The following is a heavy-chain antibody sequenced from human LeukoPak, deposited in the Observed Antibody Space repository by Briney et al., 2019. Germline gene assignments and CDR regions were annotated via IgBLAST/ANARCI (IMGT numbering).Heavy chain of an antibody. V-gene: IGHV3-11*06. J-gene: IGHJ6*04. Sequence: GGSLRLSCAASGFTFSDYYMSWIRQAPGKGLEWVSYISSSSSYTNYADSVKGRFTISRDNAKNSLYLQMNSLRAEDTAVYYCARVSLNCDILTGYFPSRYYYGMDVWGKGTTVTVSS. CDR1: GFTFSDYY. CDR2: ISSSSSYT. CDR3: ARVSLNCDILTGYFPSRYYYGMDV. D-gene: IGHD3-9*01.